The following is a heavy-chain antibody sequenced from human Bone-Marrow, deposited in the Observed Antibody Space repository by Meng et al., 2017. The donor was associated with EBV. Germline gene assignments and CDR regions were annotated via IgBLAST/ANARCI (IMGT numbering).Heavy chain of an antibody. CDR3: SKDLAVSDDY. CDR1: EFIRRRYL. J-gene: IGHJ4*02. CDR2: INEEGTIT. Sequence: VQLVDSGGALVQPGRSPLLSCGAREFIRRRYLRNWGRKGRGKEPLWVSRINEEGTITNYADSVKGRFTISRDNAKNPLDLQMNNLIAEDTAVYYWSKDLAVSDDYWGRGTLVTVSS. V-gene: IGHV3-74*01. D-gene: IGHD3-16*01.